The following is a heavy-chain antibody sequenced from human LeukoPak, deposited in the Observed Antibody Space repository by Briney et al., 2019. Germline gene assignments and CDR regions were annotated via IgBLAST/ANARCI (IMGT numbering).Heavy chain of an antibody. J-gene: IGHJ4*02. V-gene: IGHV4-34*01. CDR1: GGSFSGYY. Sequence: PSETLSLTCAVYGGSFSGYYWSWIRQPPGKGLEWIGEINHSGSTNYNPSLKSRVTISVDTSKNQFSLKLSSVTAADTAVYYCARGGPLLRFLEWFGYDFDYWGQGTLVTVSS. CDR3: ARGGPLLRFLEWFGYDFDY. CDR2: INHSGST. D-gene: IGHD3-3*01.